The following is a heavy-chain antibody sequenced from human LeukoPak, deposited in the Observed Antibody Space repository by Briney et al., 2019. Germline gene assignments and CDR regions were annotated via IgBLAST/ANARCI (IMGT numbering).Heavy chain of an antibody. D-gene: IGHD3-22*01. J-gene: IGHJ4*02. CDR2: IYYSGST. V-gene: IGHV4-39*01. CDR3: ARHKPTYYYDSSGYYHNPIDY. CDR1: GGSISSSSYY. Sequence: SETLSLTCTVSGGSISSSSYYWGWIRQPPGKGLEWIGSIYYSGSTYYNPSPKSRVTISVDTSKNQFSLKLSSVTAADMAVYYCARHKPTYYYDSSGYYHNPIDYWGQGTLVTVSS.